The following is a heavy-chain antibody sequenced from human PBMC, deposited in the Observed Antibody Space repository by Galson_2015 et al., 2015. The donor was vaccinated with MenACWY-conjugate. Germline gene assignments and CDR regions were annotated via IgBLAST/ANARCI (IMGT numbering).Heavy chain of an antibody. CDR2: INTNTGNP. CDR3: ARVGSRYSSGWYWFDP. Sequence: SLKLSCKASGYTFTSYAMNWVRQAPGQGLEWMGWINTNTGNPTYAQGFTGRFVFSLDTSVSTAYLQISSLKAEDTAVYYCARVGSRYSSGWYWFDPWGQGTLVTVSS. D-gene: IGHD6-19*01. CDR1: GYTFTSYA. J-gene: IGHJ5*02. V-gene: IGHV7-4-1*02.